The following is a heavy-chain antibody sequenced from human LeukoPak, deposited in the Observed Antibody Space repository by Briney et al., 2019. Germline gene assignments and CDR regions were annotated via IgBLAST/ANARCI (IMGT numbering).Heavy chain of an antibody. CDR2: IYYSGST. CDR3: ARDGYLAVDY. CDR1: GGSISSSSYY. J-gene: IGHJ4*02. V-gene: IGHV4-39*07. D-gene: IGHD2-2*03. Sequence: SETLSLTCTVSGGSISSSSYYWGWIRQPPGKGLEWIGSIYYSGSTYYNPSLKSRVTMSVDTSKNQFSLKLSSVTAADTAVYYCARDGYLAVDYWGQGTLVTVSS.